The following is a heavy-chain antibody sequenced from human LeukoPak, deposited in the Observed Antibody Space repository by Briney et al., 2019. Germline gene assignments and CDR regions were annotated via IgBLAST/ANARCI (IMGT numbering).Heavy chain of an antibody. D-gene: IGHD5-24*01. V-gene: IGHV3-23*01. CDR2: IIGNSVST. Sequence: GGSLRLSCAASGCTFRNSAMSWVRQAPGKGLEWVSNIIGNSVSTYYADLVKGRFTISRDNSNNTLFLQMNSLSADDTAIYFCAKGRRDGYNYPFFDSWGQGAWVIVSS. CDR1: GCTFRNSA. J-gene: IGHJ4*02. CDR3: AKGRRDGYNYPFFDS.